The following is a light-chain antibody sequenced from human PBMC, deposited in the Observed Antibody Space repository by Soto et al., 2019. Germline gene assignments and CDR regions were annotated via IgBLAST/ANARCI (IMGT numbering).Light chain of an antibody. CDR2: GAS. J-gene: IGKJ5*01. CDR1: HSVSSSY. Sequence: EIVLTQSPGTLSLSPGEGATLSCRASHSVSSSYLAWYQQKPGQAPRLLIYGASSRATGIPDRFSGSGSGTDFTLTISRLEPEDFAVYYCQQYGSSLITFGQGTRLEIK. CDR3: QQYGSSLIT. V-gene: IGKV3-20*01.